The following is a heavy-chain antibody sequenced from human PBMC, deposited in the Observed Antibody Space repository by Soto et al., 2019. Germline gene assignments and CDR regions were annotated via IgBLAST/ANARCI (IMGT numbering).Heavy chain of an antibody. CDR3: ARDADYGGSRGGMDV. J-gene: IGHJ6*02. CDR2: IYYSGST. D-gene: IGHD4-17*01. V-gene: IGHV4-31*03. CDR1: GGSVNNANYF. Sequence: QVRLEESGPGLVKPSETLSLICSVSGGSVNNANYFWNWIRHHPENGLEWIGYIYYSGSTRYTPSFKTRATLSIDTSQNPFSLRLNSGTVADTAVYFCARDADYGGSRGGMDVWGRGTTVTV.